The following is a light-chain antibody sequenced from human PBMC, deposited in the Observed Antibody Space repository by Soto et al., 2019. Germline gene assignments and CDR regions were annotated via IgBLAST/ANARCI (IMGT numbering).Light chain of an antibody. CDR2: KAC. V-gene: IGKV1-5*03. Sequence: DIQMTQSPSTLSASVGDRVTITCRASQSISSWLAWYQQKPGKAPKLLIYKACSLDSGVPSRFSGSGSGTEFSLTISSLQPGDFATYYCQEYKSYSTFGQGTKLEIK. CDR1: QSISSW. CDR3: QEYKSYST. J-gene: IGKJ2*01.